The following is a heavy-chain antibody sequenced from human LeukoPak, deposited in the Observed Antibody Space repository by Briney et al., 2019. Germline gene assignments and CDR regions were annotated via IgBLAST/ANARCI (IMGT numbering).Heavy chain of an antibody. CDR2: ISYDGSNK. V-gene: IGHV3-30*03. Sequence: PGGSLRLSCAASGFTFSSYGMHWVRQAPGKGLEWVAVISYDGSNKYYADSVKGRFTISRDNSKNTLYLQMNSLRAEDTAVYYCARSPRYCSSTSCYNAFDIWGQGTMVTVSS. D-gene: IGHD2-2*02. CDR3: ARSPRYCSSTSCYNAFDI. J-gene: IGHJ3*02. CDR1: GFTFSSYG.